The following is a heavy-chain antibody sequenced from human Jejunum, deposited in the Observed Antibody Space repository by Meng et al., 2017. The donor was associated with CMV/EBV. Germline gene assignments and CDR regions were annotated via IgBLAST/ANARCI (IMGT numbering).Heavy chain of an antibody. CDR1: GFSLTTGAVG. CDR2: IYANDEK. Sequence: SGFSLTTGAVGVAWVRQPPGRALEWLTLIYANDEKFCSPSLRSRVTITKDTSRNQVVLTMTDMDPVDTATYYCAHDSPGHYGFDVWGQGTTVTVSS. J-gene: IGHJ6*02. CDR3: AHDSPGHYGFDV. V-gene: IGHV2-5*01.